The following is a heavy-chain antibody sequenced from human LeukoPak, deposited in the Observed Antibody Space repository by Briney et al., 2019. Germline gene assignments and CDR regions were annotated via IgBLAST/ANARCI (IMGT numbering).Heavy chain of an antibody. CDR3: AKDSHDFWSGYYTGMNAFDI. J-gene: IGHJ3*02. D-gene: IGHD3-3*01. CDR2: ISGSGGST. Sequence: PGGSLRLSCAASGFTFISYAMSWVRQAPGKGLEWVSAISGSGGSTYYADSVKGRFTISRDNSKNTLYLQMNSLRAEDTAVYYCAKDSHDFWSGYYTGMNAFDIWGQGTMVTVSS. CDR1: GFTFISYA. V-gene: IGHV3-23*01.